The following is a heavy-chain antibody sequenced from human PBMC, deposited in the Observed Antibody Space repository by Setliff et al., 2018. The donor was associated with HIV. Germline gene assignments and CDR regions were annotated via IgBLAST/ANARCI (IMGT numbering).Heavy chain of an antibody. CDR3: AKDRTSYGDYVLGPSFDL. V-gene: IGHV4-61*01. D-gene: IGHD4-17*01. J-gene: IGHJ2*01. CDR2: IYYSGST. Sequence: SETLSLTCTVSGGSVSSGSYYWSWIRQPPGKGLEWIGYIYYSGSTKHNPSLKSRVTISLDTSKNQFSLKLTSVTAADTAVYYCAKDRTSYGDYVLGPSFDLWGRGTLVTVSS. CDR1: GGSVSSGSYY.